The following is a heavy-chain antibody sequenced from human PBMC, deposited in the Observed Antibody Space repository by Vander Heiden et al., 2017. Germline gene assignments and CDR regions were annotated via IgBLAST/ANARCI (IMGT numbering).Heavy chain of an antibody. CDR2: IAYDGSNK. CDR3: AKERPCSSTSCYGDAFDI. V-gene: IGHV3-30*18. D-gene: IGHD2-2*01. J-gene: IGHJ3*02. CDR1: GFTFSSYG. Sequence: QVQLVESGGGVVQPGRSLRLSCAASGFTFSSYGMDWVRQAPGKGLEWVAVIAYDGSNKYYADSVKGRFTISRDNSKNTLYLQMNSLRAEDTAVYYCAKERPCSSTSCYGDAFDIWGQGTMVTVSS.